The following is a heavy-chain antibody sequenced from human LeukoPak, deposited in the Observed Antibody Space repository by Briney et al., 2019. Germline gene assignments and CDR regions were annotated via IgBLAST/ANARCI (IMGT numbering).Heavy chain of an antibody. Sequence: PGGSLRLSCAASRFTFSTYAMNWVRQAPGMGPEWVSAISGSGDSTYYADSVKGRFTISRDNSKNTLHLQMNSLRAEDTAVYYCAKCLDAFDIWGQETMVTVSS. CDR2: ISGSGDST. CDR3: AKCLDAFDI. J-gene: IGHJ3*02. V-gene: IGHV3-23*01. CDR1: RFTFSTYA.